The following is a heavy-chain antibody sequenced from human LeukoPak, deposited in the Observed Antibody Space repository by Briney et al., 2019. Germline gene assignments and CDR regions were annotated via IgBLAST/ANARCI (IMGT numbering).Heavy chain of an antibody. CDR1: GVSLSFHY. J-gene: IGHJ2*01. Sequence: PSETLSLTCTVSGVSLSFHYWSWIRQPPGKGLEWIGYIHLSGSTYYDPSLSSRVTTSGDTSKNQFSLRLNSVTAADTGVYYCAGGGVWYFDLWGRGTPVTVSS. CDR3: AGGGVWYFDL. CDR2: IHLSGST. D-gene: IGHD2-8*01. V-gene: IGHV4-59*11.